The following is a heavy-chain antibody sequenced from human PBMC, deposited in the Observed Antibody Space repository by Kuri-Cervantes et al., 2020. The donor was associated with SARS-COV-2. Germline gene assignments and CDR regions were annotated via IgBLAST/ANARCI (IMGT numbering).Heavy chain of an antibody. D-gene: IGHD3-16*01. CDR2: IDPSDSET. Sequence: SCKASGYTFTNYYMHWVRQMPGKGLEWMGRIDPSDSETNYSPSFEGHVTMSVDKSINTAYLQWSSLKASDTAMYYCATRYGHSFAYGYWGQGSLVTVSS. CDR3: ATRYGHSFAYGY. J-gene: IGHJ4*02. V-gene: IGHV5-10-1*01. CDR1: GYTFTNYY.